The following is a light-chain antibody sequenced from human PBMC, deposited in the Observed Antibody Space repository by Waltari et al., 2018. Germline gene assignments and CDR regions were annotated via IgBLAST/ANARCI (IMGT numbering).Light chain of an antibody. CDR2: EVN. J-gene: IGLJ3*02. CDR3: SSYAGNSDLV. V-gene: IGLV2-8*01. CDR1: SSNVGGYDY. Sequence: QSALTQPPSASGSPGQSVTISCTGTSSNVGGYDYVSWFQQHPGKAPRLMIYEVNKRPAGVPDRFSGSQSGNTASLTVSGLQAEDEAVYYCSSYAGNSDLVLGGGTKLTVL.